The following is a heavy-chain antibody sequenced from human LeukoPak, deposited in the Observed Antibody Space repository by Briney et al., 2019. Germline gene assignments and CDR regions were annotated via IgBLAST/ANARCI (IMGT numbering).Heavy chain of an antibody. CDR1: GFTFTSYS. Sequence: GGSLRLSCTASGFTFTSYSMNWVRQAPGKGLEWVSSISSSSSYIYYADSVKGRFTISRGNSKNTLYLQMNSLRAEDTAVYYCAKDRSTYYYDSSGYYPDAFDIWGQGTMVTVSS. CDR3: AKDRSTYYYDSSGYYPDAFDI. D-gene: IGHD3-22*01. J-gene: IGHJ3*02. CDR2: ISSSSSYI. V-gene: IGHV3-21*01.